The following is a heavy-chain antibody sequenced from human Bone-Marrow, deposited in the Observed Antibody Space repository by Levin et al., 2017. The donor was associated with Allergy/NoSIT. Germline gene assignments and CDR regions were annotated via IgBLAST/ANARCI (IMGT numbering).Heavy chain of an antibody. V-gene: IGHV4-59*01. CDR2: IYYSGST. CDR1: GGSISSYY. D-gene: IGHD6-19*01. J-gene: IGHJ4*02. CDR3: ARAQWPQIFDY. Sequence: SETLSLTCTVSGGSISSYYWSWIRQPPGKGLEWIGYIYYSGSTNYNPSLKSRVTISVDTSKNQFSLKLSSVTAADTAVYYCARAQWPQIFDYWGQGTLVTVSS.